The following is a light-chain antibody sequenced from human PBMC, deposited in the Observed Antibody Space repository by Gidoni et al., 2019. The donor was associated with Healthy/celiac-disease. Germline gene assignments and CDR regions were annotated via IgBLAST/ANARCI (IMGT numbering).Light chain of an antibody. CDR3: QSYDSSLSEV. Sequence: QSVLTQPPSVSGALGQRVTSSCTGSSSNIGAGYDVHWYQQLPGTAPKLLIYGNSNRPSGVPDRFSGSKSGTSASLAITGLQAEDEADYYCQSYDSSLSEVFGGGTKLTVL. CDR2: GNS. CDR1: SSNIGAGYD. V-gene: IGLV1-40*01. J-gene: IGLJ3*02.